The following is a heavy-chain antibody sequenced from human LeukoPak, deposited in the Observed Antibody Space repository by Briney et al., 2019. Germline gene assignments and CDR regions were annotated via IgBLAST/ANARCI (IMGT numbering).Heavy chain of an antibody. V-gene: IGHV1-46*01. D-gene: IGHD3-22*01. J-gene: IGHJ3*02. CDR2: INPNGGST. CDR1: GYTFSNYL. CDR3: ARGGYYYDSSGYYNAFDI. Sequence: ASVKVSCKASGYTFSNYLIHWVRQAPGQGLEWMGIINPNGGSTTYTQRFQGRVTMTRDTSTSTVYMELSSLRSEDTAVYHCARGGYYYDSSGYYNAFDIWGLGTMVAVSS.